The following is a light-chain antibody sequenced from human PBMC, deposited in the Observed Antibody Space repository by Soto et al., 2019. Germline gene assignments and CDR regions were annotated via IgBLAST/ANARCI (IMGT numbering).Light chain of an antibody. CDR1: SSDVGGYNY. V-gene: IGLV2-11*01. CDR2: DVS. CDR3: CSYAGSYTSYV. Sequence: LTQPRAVSGSPGQSMPISCTGTSSDVGGYNYVSWYQQHPGKAPKLMIYDVSKRPSGVPDRFYGSKSGNKASLTISGLQAEDEADYYCCSYAGSYTSYVFGTGTKVT. J-gene: IGLJ1*01.